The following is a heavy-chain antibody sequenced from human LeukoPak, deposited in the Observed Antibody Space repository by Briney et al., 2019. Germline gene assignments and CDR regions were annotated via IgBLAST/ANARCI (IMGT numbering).Heavy chain of an antibody. CDR3: ARGRIWYYYDSSGYYYFDY. Sequence: PGGSLRLSCAASGFTVSSDYMSWVRQAPGKGLEWVSVIYSGGSTYYADSVKGRFTISRDNSKNTLYLQMNSLRAEDTAVYYCARGRIWYYYDSSGYYYFDYWGQGTLVTVSS. J-gene: IGHJ4*02. D-gene: IGHD3-22*01. CDR2: IYSGGST. V-gene: IGHV3-66*01. CDR1: GFTVSSDY.